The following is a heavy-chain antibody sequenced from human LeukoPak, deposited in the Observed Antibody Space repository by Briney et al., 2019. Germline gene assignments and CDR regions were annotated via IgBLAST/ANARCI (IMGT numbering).Heavy chain of an antibody. D-gene: IGHD3-22*01. CDR1: GFTFSTYW. CDR2: IKQDGSEI. V-gene: IGHV3-7*04. CDR3: ARGSSGSYLGGFDI. Sequence: GGSLRLSCTASGFTFSTYWMSWVRQAPGKGLEWVANIKQDGSEIYYVDSVKGRFTISRDTAKNSLYLQMNSLRVEDTAVYYCARGSSGSYLGGFDIWGQGTMVTVSS. J-gene: IGHJ3*02.